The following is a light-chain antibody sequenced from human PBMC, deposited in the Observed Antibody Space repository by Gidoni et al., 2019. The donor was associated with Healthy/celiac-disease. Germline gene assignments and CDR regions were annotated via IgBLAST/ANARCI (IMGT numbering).Light chain of an antibody. J-gene: IGLJ2*01. CDR3: QAWDSSVL. V-gene: IGLV3-1*01. Sequence: SYELTQPPSVSVSPGQTASITCSGDKLGDKYACWYQQKPGQSPVLVIDQDTKRPAGIPERFSGSNSGNTATLTISGTQAMDEADYYCQAWDSSVLFGGGTKLTV. CDR2: QDT. CDR1: KLGDKY.